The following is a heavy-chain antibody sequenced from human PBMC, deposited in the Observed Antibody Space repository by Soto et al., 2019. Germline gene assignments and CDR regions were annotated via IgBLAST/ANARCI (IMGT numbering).Heavy chain of an antibody. V-gene: IGHV3-48*02. CDR2: ISSDSRYI. CDR3: ARIKLVEFFFINVDVYDMDV. D-gene: IGHD3-16*01. CDR1: GFTLSNYA. Sequence: EVQLVESGGGLVQPGGSLRLSCAASGFTLSNYAVNWVRQAPGKGLEWVSYISSDSRYIYYGDSVKGRFTISRDNARNSVYLKMNSLRDEDTAVYYCARIKLVEFFFINVDVYDMDVWGQGTTVTVSS. J-gene: IGHJ6*02.